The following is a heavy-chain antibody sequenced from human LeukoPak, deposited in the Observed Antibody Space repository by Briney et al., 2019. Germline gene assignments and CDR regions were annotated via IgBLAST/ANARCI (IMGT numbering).Heavy chain of an antibody. CDR2: IYHSGST. Sequence: SSETLSLTCAVSGGSISSGGYSWSWIRQPPGKGLEWIGYIYHSGSTYYNPSLKSRVTISVDRSKNQFSLKLSSVTAADTAVYYCARGPAMSDGSAWFDPWGQGTLVTVSS. CDR1: GGSISSGGYS. CDR3: ARGPAMSDGSAWFDP. J-gene: IGHJ5*02. D-gene: IGHD2-2*01. V-gene: IGHV4-30-2*01.